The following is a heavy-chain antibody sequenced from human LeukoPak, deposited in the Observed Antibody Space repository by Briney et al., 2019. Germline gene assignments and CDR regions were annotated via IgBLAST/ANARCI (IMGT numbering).Heavy chain of an antibody. Sequence: GGSLRLSCAASGFTFSRYSMNWVRRAPGKGLEWVSSISSSSSYIYYADSVKGRFTISRDNAKNSLYLQMNSLRAEDTAVYYCVTTKSYRSFFDYWGQGTLVTVSS. J-gene: IGHJ4*02. CDR1: GFTFSRYS. CDR3: VTTKSYRSFFDY. CDR2: ISSSSSYI. D-gene: IGHD3-16*02. V-gene: IGHV3-21*01.